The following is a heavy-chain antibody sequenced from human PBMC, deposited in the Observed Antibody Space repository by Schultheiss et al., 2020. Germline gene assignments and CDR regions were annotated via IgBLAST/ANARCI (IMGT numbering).Heavy chain of an antibody. D-gene: IGHD3-10*01. CDR3: VKSGQHLAGGL. CDR1: GFTFSSYG. J-gene: IGHJ4*02. Sequence: GGSLRLSCAASGFTFSSYGMHWVRQAPGKGLEWVSSISSSSSYIYYADSVKGRFTISRDNAKNSLYLQMNSLRAEDTAVYYCVKSGQHLAGGLWGQGTLVNVSS. CDR2: ISSSSSYI. V-gene: IGHV3-21*01.